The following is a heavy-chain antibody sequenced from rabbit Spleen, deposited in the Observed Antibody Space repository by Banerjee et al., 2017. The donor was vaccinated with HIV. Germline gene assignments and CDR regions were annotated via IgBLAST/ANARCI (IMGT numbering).Heavy chain of an antibody. CDR1: GFSFSSSYW. D-gene: IGHD4-1*01. CDR2: IYAGSSGTT. J-gene: IGHJ4*01. Sequence: QSLEESGGDLVKPGASLTLTCTASGFSFSSSYWMCWVRQAPGKGLEWIACIYAGSSGTTYYASWAKGRFTISKTSSTTVTLQMTSLTAADTATYFCVREVAARFNLWGPGTLVTVS. CDR3: VREVAARFNL. V-gene: IGHV1S40*01.